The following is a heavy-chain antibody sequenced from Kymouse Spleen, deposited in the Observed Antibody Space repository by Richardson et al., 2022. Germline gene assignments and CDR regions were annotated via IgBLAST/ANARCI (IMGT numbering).Heavy chain of an antibody. V-gene: IGHV1-8*01. Sequence: QVQLVQSGAEVKKPGASVKVSCKASGYTFTSYDINWVRQATGQGLEWMGWMNPNSGNTGYAQKFQGRVTMTRNTSISTAYMELSSLRSEDTAVYYCARGFLEWSLYYYYGMDVWGQGTTVTVSS. CDR2: MNPNSGNT. J-gene: IGHJ6*02. CDR3: ARGFLEWSLYYYYGMDV. CDR1: GYTFTSYD. D-gene: IGHD3-3*01.